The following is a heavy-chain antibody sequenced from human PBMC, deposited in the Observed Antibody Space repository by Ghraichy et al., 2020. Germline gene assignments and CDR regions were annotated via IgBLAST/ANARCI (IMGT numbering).Heavy chain of an antibody. CDR2: INNSSSVI. Sequence: GGSLRLSCATSGFTFSLAAFNWVRQAPGKGLEWLSFINNSSSVIFYADSVKGRFTISRDNVKNSLFLQINNLRDEDTAVYYCARSGGFDNWGRGTLVTVSS. CDR1: GFTFSLAA. V-gene: IGHV3-48*02. D-gene: IGHD3-10*01. CDR3: ARSGGFDN. J-gene: IGHJ4*02.